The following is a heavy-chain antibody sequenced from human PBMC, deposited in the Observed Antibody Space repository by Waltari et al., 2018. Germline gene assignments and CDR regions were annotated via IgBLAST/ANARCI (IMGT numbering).Heavy chain of an antibody. CDR2: IIPIFGTA. D-gene: IGHD2-15*01. V-gene: IGHV1-69*13. Sequence: QVQLVQSGAEVKKPGSSVKVSCKASGGTFSSYVISWVRQAPGQGLEWMGGIIPIFGTANYAQKFQCRVTITADKSMSTAYMELSSLRSEDTAIYYCVRYCSGGSCYYYGMDVWGQGTTVTVSS. J-gene: IGHJ6*02. CDR1: GGTFSSYV. CDR3: VRYCSGGSCYYYGMDV.